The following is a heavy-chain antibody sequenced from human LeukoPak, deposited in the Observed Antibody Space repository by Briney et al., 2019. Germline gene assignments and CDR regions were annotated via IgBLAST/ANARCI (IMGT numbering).Heavy chain of an antibody. CDR2: IYSGGST. D-gene: IGHD6-13*01. Sequence: GGSLRLSCAASGFTVSSNYMSWVRQAPGKGLEWVSVIYSGGSTYYADSVKGRFTISRDNSKNTLYLQMNSLRAEDTAVYYCARDGYSSSWPGPGGMDVWGQGTTVTVSS. CDR3: ARDGYSSSWPGPGGMDV. V-gene: IGHV3-66*01. J-gene: IGHJ6*02. CDR1: GFTVSSNY.